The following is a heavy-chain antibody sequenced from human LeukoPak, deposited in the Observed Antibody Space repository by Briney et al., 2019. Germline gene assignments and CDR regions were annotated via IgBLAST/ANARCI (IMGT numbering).Heavy chain of an antibody. CDR3: ARGGVGSSWDLDYYYYYYMDV. Sequence: PSQTLSLTCTVSGGSISSGGYYWSWIRQPPGKGLEWIGCIYHSGSTYYNPSLKSRVTMSVDRSKNQFSLKLSSVTAADTAVYYCARGGVGSSWDLDYYYYYYMDVWGKGTTVTVSS. D-gene: IGHD6-13*01. J-gene: IGHJ6*03. CDR2: IYHSGST. V-gene: IGHV4-30-2*01. CDR1: GGSISSGGYY.